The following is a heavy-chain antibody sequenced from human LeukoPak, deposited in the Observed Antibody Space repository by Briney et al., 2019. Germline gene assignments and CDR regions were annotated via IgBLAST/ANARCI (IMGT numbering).Heavy chain of an antibody. CDR2: ISYDGSNK. D-gene: IGHD4-17*01. V-gene: IGHV3-30-3*01. Sequence: GGSLRLSCAASGFTFSSYAMSWVRQAPGKGLEWVAVISYDGSNKYYADSVKGRFTISRDNSKNTLYLQMNSLRAEDTAVYYCAKEHDYGDSLFGYWGQGTLVTVSS. CDR1: GFTFSSYA. J-gene: IGHJ4*02. CDR3: AKEHDYGDSLFGY.